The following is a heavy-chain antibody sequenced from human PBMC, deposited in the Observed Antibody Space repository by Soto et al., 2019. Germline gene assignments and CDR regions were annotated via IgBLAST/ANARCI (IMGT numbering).Heavy chain of an antibody. J-gene: IGHJ6*02. V-gene: IGHV4-59*01. D-gene: IGHD3-10*01. CDR1: GGSFSGYY. CDR3: ARLWFGELSPDLDV. CDR2: IYYSGST. Sequence: SSETLSLTCAVYGGSFSGYYWNWIRQPPGKGLEWIGYIYYSGSTNYNPSLKSRVTISVDTSKNQFSLKLSSVTAADTAVYYCARLWFGELSPDLDVWGQGTTVTVS.